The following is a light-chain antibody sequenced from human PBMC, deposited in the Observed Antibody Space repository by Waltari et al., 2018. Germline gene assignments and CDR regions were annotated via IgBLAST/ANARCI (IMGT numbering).Light chain of an antibody. CDR3: YSSDSTGLRV. CDR1: DLPRKY. V-gene: IGLV3-10*01. J-gene: IGLJ1*01. Sequence: SSELTQTPSVSVSPGQTARITCSGHDLPRKYAYWFQQKSGQAPRLVIYEDTKRPSGIPERFSGSSSGTVATLTITGAQVDDEADYYCYSSDSTGLRVFGGGTTVVVL. CDR2: EDT.